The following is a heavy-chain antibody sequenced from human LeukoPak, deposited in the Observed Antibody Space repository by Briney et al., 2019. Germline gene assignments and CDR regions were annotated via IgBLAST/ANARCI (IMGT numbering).Heavy chain of an antibody. CDR3: AREGIAVAGTEDYYYYYMDV. V-gene: IGHV3-11*01. Sequence: GGPLRLSCAASGFTFSDYYMSWIRQAPGKGLEWVSYISSSGSTIYYADSVKGRFTISRDNAKNSLYLRMNSLRAEDTAVYYCAREGIAVAGTEDYYYYYMDVWGKGTTVTVSS. D-gene: IGHD6-19*01. J-gene: IGHJ6*03. CDR2: ISSSGSTI. CDR1: GFTFSDYY.